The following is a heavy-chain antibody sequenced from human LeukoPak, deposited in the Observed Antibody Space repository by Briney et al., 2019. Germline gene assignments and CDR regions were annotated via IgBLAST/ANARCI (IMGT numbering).Heavy chain of an antibody. CDR3: AKEGTFFYESVGYYPIDY. CDR2: ISDNGDDT. Sequence: GSLRLSCAATGFTFSRYAINWVRQAPGKGLEWVSAISDNGDDTYYADSVKGRFTISRDNSRNTLYLQMNSLRAEDTAVYYCAKEGTFFYESVGYYPIDYWGQGTLVTVSS. V-gene: IGHV3-23*01. CDR1: GFTFSRYA. J-gene: IGHJ4*02. D-gene: IGHD3-22*01.